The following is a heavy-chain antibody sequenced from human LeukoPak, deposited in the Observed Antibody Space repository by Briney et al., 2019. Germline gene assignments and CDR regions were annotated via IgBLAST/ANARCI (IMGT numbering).Heavy chain of an antibody. Sequence: SVKVSCKASGGTFSSYAISWVRQAPGQGLEWMGRIIPILGIANYAQKFQGRVTITADTSTSTAYMELRSLRSDDTAVYYCARGPRRLRFLEWLADDAFDIWGQGTMVTVSS. CDR3: ARGPRRLRFLEWLADDAFDI. CDR2: IIPILGIA. D-gene: IGHD3-3*01. CDR1: GGTFSSYA. V-gene: IGHV1-69*04. J-gene: IGHJ3*02.